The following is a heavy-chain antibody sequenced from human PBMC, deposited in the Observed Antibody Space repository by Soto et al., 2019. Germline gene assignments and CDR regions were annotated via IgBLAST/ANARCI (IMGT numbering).Heavy chain of an antibody. Sequence: QVQPVESGGGVVQPGRSLRLSCAASGFTFSSYDMHWVRQAPGKGLEWVAVISYDGSNKYYADSVKGRFTISRDNSKNTLYLQMNSLRAEDTAVYYCAKEVWSGPMDVWGQGTTVTVSS. CDR2: ISYDGSNK. D-gene: IGHD3-3*01. J-gene: IGHJ6*02. CDR3: AKEVWSGPMDV. V-gene: IGHV3-30*18. CDR1: GFTFSSYD.